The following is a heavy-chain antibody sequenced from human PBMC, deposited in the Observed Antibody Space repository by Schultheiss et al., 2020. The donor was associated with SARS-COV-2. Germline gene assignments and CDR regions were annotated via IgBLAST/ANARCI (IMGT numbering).Heavy chain of an antibody. D-gene: IGHD3-3*01. CDR2: IYTSGST. CDR1: GGSFSGYY. J-gene: IGHJ3*02. Sequence: SETLSLTCAVYGGSFSGYYWSWIRQPAGKGLEWIGRIYTSGSTNYNPSLKSRVTMSVDTSKNQFSLKLSSVTAADTAVYYCARQSAVYDFWSGYYLSAFDIWGQGTMVTVSS. V-gene: IGHV4-59*10. CDR3: ARQSAVYDFWSGYYLSAFDI.